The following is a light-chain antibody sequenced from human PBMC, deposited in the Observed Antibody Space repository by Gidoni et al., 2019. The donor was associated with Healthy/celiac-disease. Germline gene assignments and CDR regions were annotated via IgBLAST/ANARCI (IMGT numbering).Light chain of an antibody. CDR3: QQSYSTPLFT. CDR1: QSISSY. V-gene: IGKV1-39*01. Sequence: DIQMTQSASSLYASVGDRVTITCRASQSISSYLNWYQQKPGKAPKLLIYAASSLQSGVPSRFSGSGSGTDFTLTISSLQPEDFATYYCQQSYSTPLFTFGPGTKVDIK. J-gene: IGKJ3*01. CDR2: AAS.